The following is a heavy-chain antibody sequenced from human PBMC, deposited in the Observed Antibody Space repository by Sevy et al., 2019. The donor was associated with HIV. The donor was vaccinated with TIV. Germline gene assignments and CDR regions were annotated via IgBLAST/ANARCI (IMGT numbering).Heavy chain of an antibody. CDR3: ARRVAAAGQGNEYFQH. V-gene: IGHV4-39*01. J-gene: IGHJ1*01. D-gene: IGHD6-13*01. CDR1: GGSITDKKYY. CDR2: ISYGGST. Sequence: SETLSLTCTVSGGSITDKKYYWAWIRQPPGKGLEWIGSISYGGSTYYDPSLQSRVTLSVDTCKNQFSLNLSSVTAADTAKYYCARRVAAAGQGNEYFQHWGRGTLLTVSS.